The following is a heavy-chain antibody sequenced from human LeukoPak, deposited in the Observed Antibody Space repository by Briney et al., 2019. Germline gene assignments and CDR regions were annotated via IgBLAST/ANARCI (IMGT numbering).Heavy chain of an antibody. Sequence: PGGSLRLSCTASGFTFGDYAMSWVRQAPGKGLEWVGFIRSKAYGGTTEYAASVKGRYTISRDDSKSIAYLQMNRLKTEDTAVYYCTSWCSGSSCPGPDAFDIWGQGTMVTVSS. D-gene: IGHD6-13*01. CDR2: IRSKAYGGTT. V-gene: IGHV3-49*04. CDR3: TSWCSGSSCPGPDAFDI. CDR1: GFTFGDYA. J-gene: IGHJ3*02.